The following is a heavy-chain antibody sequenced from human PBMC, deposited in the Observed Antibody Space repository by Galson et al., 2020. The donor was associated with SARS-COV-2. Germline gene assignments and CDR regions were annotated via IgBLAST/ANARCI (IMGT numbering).Heavy chain of an antibody. CDR3: AAGDGGVAWSYYGMDV. J-gene: IGHJ6*02. V-gene: IGHV3-53*01. D-gene: IGHD3-16*01. Sequence: GGSLRLSCAASGFTVSSNYMSWVRQAPGKGLEWVSVIYTGGSTYYADSVKGRFTIARDNSKNTLYLQMNSLRAEDTAVYYCAAGDGGVAWSYYGMDVWGQGTTVTVSS. CDR1: GFTVSSNY. CDR2: IYTGGST.